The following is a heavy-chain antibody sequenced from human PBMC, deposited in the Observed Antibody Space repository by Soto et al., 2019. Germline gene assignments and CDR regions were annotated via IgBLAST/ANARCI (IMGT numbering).Heavy chain of an antibody. CDR1: GFTFSSYW. Sequence: GGSLRLSCAASGFTFSSYWMSWVRQAPGKGLEWVVNIKQDGSEKYYVDSVKGRFTISRDNAKNSLYLQMNSLRAEDTAVYYCARSGYSSSWYEGRGAFDIWGQGTMVTVSS. V-gene: IGHV3-7*03. J-gene: IGHJ3*02. D-gene: IGHD6-13*01. CDR2: IKQDGSEK. CDR3: ARSGYSSSWYEGRGAFDI.